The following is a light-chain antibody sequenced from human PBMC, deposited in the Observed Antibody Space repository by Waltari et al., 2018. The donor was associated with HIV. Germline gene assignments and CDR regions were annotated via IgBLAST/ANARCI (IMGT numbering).Light chain of an antibody. CDR3: QQYGRSPPT. CDR1: QSVSSNY. V-gene: IGKV3-20*01. CDR2: GAS. Sequence: EIVLTQSPGTLSLSPGERATLSCRASQSVSSNYLAWYQQKPGQAPRLLMFGASSRATGIADRFSGSGSGTDFTLTVTRLEPEDFAVYYCQQYGRSPPTFGQGTKVEIK. J-gene: IGKJ1*01.